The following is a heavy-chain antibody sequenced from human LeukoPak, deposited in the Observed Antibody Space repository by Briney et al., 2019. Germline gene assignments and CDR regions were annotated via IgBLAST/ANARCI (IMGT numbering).Heavy chain of an antibody. Sequence: GRSLRLSCAASGFTFSSYGMHWVRQAPGKGLEWVAIIWYDGSNKYYADSVKGRFTISRDNSKNTLYLQMNSLRAEDTAVYYCARDGGSYRDTYYFDYWGQGTLVTVSS. D-gene: IGHD1-26*01. CDR3: ARDGGSYRDTYYFDY. CDR2: IWYDGSNK. CDR1: GFTFSSYG. J-gene: IGHJ4*02. V-gene: IGHV3-33*01.